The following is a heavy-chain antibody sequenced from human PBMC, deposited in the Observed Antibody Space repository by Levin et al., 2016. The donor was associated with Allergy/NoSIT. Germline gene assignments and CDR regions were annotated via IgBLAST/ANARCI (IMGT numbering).Heavy chain of an antibody. CDR3: ARYDVLTGPLRKWYFDL. CDR2: MYYSGTT. V-gene: IGHV4-39*01. D-gene: IGHD3-9*01. Sequence: SETLSLTCTISGGSISSSNYWWGWIRQPPGKGLEWIGTMYYSGTTYYNPSLKSRVTISVDTSKNQFSLRLTSVTAADTGTYFCARYDVLTGPLRKWYFDLWGRGTLVSVSS. J-gene: IGHJ2*01. CDR1: GGSISSSNYW.